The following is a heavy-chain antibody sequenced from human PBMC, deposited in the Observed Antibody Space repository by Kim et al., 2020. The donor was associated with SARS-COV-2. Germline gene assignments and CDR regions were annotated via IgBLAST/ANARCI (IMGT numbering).Heavy chain of an antibody. D-gene: IGHD6-6*01. J-gene: IGHJ6*02. CDR3: ARYSRSEVYYYYGMDV. Sequence: SGQGRFTIARDNAKNSLYLQMNSLRAEDTAVYYCARYSRSEVYYYYGMDVWGQGTTVTVSS. V-gene: IGHV3-11*01.